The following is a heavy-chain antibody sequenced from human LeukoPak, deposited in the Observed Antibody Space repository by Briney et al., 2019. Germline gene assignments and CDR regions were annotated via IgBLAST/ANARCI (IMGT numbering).Heavy chain of an antibody. D-gene: IGHD3-3*01. J-gene: IGHJ4*02. V-gene: IGHV4-59*02. CDR3: ARTDFWSGYYRIDY. CDR2: IYYTGTT. Sequence: TSETLSLTCTVSGGSVSDYYWSWIRQSPGKGLEWIGYIYYTGTTSYNPSLRSRVTMSADTSKNQFSLKLSSVTAADTAVYYCARTDFWSGYYRIDYWSQGTLVTVSS. CDR1: GGSVSDYY.